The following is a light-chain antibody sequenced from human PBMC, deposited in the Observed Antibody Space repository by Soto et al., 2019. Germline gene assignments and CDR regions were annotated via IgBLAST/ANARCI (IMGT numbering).Light chain of an antibody. CDR3: QQYNNWPPIT. CDR1: QSVSSK. Sequence: ELAMTQSPATLSLYPGDGATLSCRASQSVSSKLAWYQQKPGQAPRLLIYGAYTRATGIPARFSGSGSGTEFTLTISSLQSEDFAVYYCQQYNNWPPITCGQGTRLEIK. V-gene: IGKV3-15*01. J-gene: IGKJ5*01. CDR2: GAY.